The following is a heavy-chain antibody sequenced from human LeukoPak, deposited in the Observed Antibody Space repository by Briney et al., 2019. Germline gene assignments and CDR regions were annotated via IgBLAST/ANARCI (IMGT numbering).Heavy chain of an antibody. D-gene: IGHD3-22*01. CDR1: GGSISSYY. CDR2: ISTSRST. Sequence: SETLSLTCTVSGGSISSYYWSWIRQPAGKGLESIGHISTSRSTLYNLSLESRVTMSVHMSKNQFPLKLSSVPAADTAVYYCARVRYSDSSVLTRKRSYYFDYWGQGTLVTVSS. V-gene: IGHV4-4*07. J-gene: IGHJ4*02. CDR3: ARVRYSDSSVLTRKRSYYFDY.